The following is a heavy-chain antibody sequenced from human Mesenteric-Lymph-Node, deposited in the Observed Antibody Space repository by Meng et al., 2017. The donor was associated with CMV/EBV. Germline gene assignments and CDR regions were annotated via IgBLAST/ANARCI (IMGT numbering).Heavy chain of an antibody. Sequence: SLSTSGVCVCWIRQPPGTALEWLALIYWNDDKRYSPSLKSRLTITNDTSNTQVVLTITNMDPVDTATYYCAHALAYCGGDCYLSSVDYWGQGTLVTVSS. V-gene: IGHV2-5*01. D-gene: IGHD2-21*01. CDR1: SLSTSGVC. J-gene: IGHJ4*02. CDR3: AHALAYCGGDCYLSSVDY. CDR2: IYWNDDK.